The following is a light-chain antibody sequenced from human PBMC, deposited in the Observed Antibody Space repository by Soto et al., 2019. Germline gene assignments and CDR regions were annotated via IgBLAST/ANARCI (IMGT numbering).Light chain of an antibody. CDR3: SSYAASNNLI. Sequence: QSALTQPPSASGSPGQSVTISCTGTSSDAGGYNYVSWYQQHPGKAPKLMIYEVSKRPSGVPDRFSGSKSGNTASLTVSGLQADDEADYYCSSYAASNNLIFGGGTKLTVL. CDR1: SSDAGGYNY. V-gene: IGLV2-8*01. CDR2: EVS. J-gene: IGLJ2*01.